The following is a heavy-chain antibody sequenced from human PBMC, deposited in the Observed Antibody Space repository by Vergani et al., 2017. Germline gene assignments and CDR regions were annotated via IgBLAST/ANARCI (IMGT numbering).Heavy chain of an antibody. V-gene: IGHV1-24*01. Sequence: QVQLVQSGAEVKKPGASVKVSCKVSGYTLTELSMHWVRQAPGKGLEWMGGFDTEDGETIYAQKFQGRVTMTEDTSTDTAYMELSSLRSEDTAVYYCATAGKNTIFGVATNWFDPWGQGTLVTVSS. D-gene: IGHD3-3*01. CDR3: ATAGKNTIFGVATNWFDP. CDR1: GYTLTELS. J-gene: IGHJ5*02. CDR2: FDTEDGET.